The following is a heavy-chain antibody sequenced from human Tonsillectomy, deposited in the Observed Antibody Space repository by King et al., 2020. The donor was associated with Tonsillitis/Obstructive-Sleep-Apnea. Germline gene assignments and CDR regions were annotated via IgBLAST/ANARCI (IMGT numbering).Heavy chain of an antibody. D-gene: IGHD2-15*01. V-gene: IGHV1-2*02. Sequence: DQLVQSGAEVKKPGASVELSCKASGYTFTGYYIHWVRQAPGQGLEWMGWINPNTGDTNSAQRFQGRVTMTRDTSIGTAYMELSSLRSDDTAVYFCARESAGSYYIYWGQGTLVTVSS. J-gene: IGHJ4*02. CDR3: ARESAGSYYIY. CDR1: GYTFTGYY. CDR2: INPNTGDT.